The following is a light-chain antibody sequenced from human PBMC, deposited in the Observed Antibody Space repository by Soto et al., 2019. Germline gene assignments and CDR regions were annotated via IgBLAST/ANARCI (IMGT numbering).Light chain of an antibody. CDR3: QPWGAGSP. CDR2: LNSDGSH. Sequence: QPVLTQSPSASASLGASVKLTCTLSSGHSSYAIAWHQQQPEKGPRYLMKLNSDGSHSKGDGIPDRFSGSSSGAERYLTISRLPSEDEADYYCQPWGAGSPFGGGIKLTVL. V-gene: IGLV4-69*01. J-gene: IGLJ2*01. CDR1: SGHSSYA.